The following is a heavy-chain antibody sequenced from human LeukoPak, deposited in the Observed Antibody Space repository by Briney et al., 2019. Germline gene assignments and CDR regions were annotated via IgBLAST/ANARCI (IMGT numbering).Heavy chain of an antibody. CDR3: AKEGSSSWYPL. CDR2: ISGSGGST. J-gene: IGHJ4*02. CDR1: GFTLSSYG. V-gene: IGHV3-23*01. Sequence: PGGTLRLSCAASGFTLSSYGMNWVRQAPGKGLEWVSAISGSGGSTYYADSVKGRFTISRDNSKNTLYLQMNSLRAEDTAVYYCAKEGSSSWYPLWGQGTLVTVSS. D-gene: IGHD6-13*01.